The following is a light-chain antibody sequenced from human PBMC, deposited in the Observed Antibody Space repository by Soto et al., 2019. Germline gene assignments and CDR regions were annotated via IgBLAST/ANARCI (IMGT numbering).Light chain of an antibody. V-gene: IGKV3-20*01. Sequence: IVLTQSPGTLSLSPGERATLSCRASQNVGSDYLAWYQQKPGQAPRILIFGASGRATGIPDRFSGSGSGTEFTLTISSLQPEDFATYYCQQYDHLSLTFGGGTKVDIK. CDR2: GAS. CDR3: QQYDHLSLT. J-gene: IGKJ4*01. CDR1: QNVGSDY.